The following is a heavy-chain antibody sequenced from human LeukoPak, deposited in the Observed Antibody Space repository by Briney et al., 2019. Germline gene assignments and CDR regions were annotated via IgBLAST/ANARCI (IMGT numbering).Heavy chain of an antibody. CDR1: GGSISTYY. V-gene: IGHV4-59*01. J-gene: IGHJ5*02. D-gene: IGHD2-15*01. CDR3: ARLATPLSWFDP. Sequence: PSETLSLTCTVSGGSISTYYWSWIRQAPGKAMEWIGYIYDSGSTNYNPSLKSRVTISLDTSKNQFSLKLRSITAADTAVYFCARLATPLSWFDPWGQGTLVTVSS. CDR2: IYDSGST.